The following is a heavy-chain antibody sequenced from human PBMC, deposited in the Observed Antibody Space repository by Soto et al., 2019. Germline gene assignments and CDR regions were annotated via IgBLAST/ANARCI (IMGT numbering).Heavy chain of an antibody. Sequence: GGSLRLSCAASGFTFSSYSMNWVRQAPGKGLEWVSSISSSSSYIYYADSVKGRFTISRDNAKNSLYLQMNSLRAEDTAVYYFAIAGVAVAGTGYYYYYYMDVWGKGTTVTVSS. CDR3: AIAGVAVAGTGYYYYYYMDV. CDR1: GFTFSSYS. V-gene: IGHV3-21*01. D-gene: IGHD6-19*01. J-gene: IGHJ6*03. CDR2: ISSSSSYI.